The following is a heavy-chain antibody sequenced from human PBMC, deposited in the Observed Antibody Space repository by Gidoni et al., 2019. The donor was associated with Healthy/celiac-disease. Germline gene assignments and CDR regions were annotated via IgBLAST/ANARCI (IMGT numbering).Heavy chain of an antibody. CDR3: ARDLHFGDSSGYPDY. Sequence: APLVASGGGVVQPGRSLRLPCQASGFTSCCYAMHWVRQAPGKGLEWVAVISYDGSNKYYADSVKGRFTISRDNSKNTLYLQMNSLRAEDTAVYYCARDLHFGDSSGYPDYWGQGTLVTVSS. CDR2: ISYDGSNK. CDR1: GFTSCCYA. V-gene: IGHV3-30*01. J-gene: IGHJ4*02. D-gene: IGHD3-22*01.